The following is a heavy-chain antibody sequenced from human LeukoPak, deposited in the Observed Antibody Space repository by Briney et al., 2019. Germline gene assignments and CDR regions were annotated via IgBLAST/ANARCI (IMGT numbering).Heavy chain of an antibody. CDR3: AKVLYPMIVVGNHLSPAL. Sequence: GGSLRLSCAASGFTFSSYAMSWVRQAPGKGLEWVSAISGSGGSTYYADSVKGRFTISRDNSKNTLYLQMNSLRAEDTAVYYCAKVLYPMIVVGNHLSPALWGQGNLVTVSS. D-gene: IGHD3-22*01. J-gene: IGHJ4*02. CDR1: GFTFSSYA. CDR2: ISGSGGST. V-gene: IGHV3-23*01.